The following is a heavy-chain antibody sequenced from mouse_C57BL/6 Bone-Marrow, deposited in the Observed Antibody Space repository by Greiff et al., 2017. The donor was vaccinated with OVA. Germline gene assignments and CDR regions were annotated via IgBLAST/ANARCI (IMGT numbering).Heavy chain of an antibody. CDR1: GFSLSTFGMG. CDR3: ARIAGYYGSSPYAMDY. Sequence: QVTLKVSGPGILQPSQTLSLTCSFSGFSLSTFGMGVGWIRQPSGKGLEWLAHIWWDDDKYYNPALKSRRTISKDTSKNQVFLKIANVDTADTATYYCARIAGYYGSSPYAMDYWGQGTSVTVSS. V-gene: IGHV8-8*01. J-gene: IGHJ4*01. D-gene: IGHD1-1*01. CDR2: IWWDDDK.